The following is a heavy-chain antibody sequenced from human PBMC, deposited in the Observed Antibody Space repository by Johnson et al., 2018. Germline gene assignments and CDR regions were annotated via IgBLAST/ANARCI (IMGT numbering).Heavy chain of an antibody. CDR2: ICYDGSQR. CDR3: AGEVDIVATIDDAFDI. V-gene: IGHV3-33*08. CDR1: GLTFSSYG. D-gene: IGHD5-12*01. Sequence: QVQLVESGGGVVQPGRSLRLSCAASGLTFSSYGMHWVRKAPGKGLAWVAVICYDGSQRYYADSVKGRFIISRDNSKNAVHLQMNSLNVEDTAVYYGAGEVDIVATIDDAFDIWGQGTMVSVSS. J-gene: IGHJ3*02.